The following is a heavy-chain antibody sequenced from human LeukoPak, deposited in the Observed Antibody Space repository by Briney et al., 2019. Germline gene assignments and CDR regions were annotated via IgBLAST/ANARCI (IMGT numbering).Heavy chain of an antibody. CDR2: ISYDGSNK. CDR3: AKDPLSMVRGVITYYFDY. D-gene: IGHD3-10*01. V-gene: IGHV3-30*18. Sequence: PGGSLRLSCAASGFTFSSYGMHWVRQAPGKGLEWVAVISYDGSNKYYADSVKGRFTISRDNSKNTLYLQMNSLRAEDTAVYYCAKDPLSMVRGVITYYFDYWGQGTLVTVSS. J-gene: IGHJ4*02. CDR1: GFTFSSYG.